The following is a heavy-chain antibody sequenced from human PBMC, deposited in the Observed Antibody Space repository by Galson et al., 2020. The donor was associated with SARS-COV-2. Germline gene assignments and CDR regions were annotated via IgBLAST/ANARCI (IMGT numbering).Heavy chain of an antibody. D-gene: IGHD6-13*01. Sequence: ASVKVSCQDSGYTFTSYGISWVRQAPGQGLEWMGWIRASTGTTNYAQKLQGIVTMTTDTSTSTAYMELRSLRSDDSAVYYCAREGEAGFDYWGQGTLVTVSS. CDR1: GYTFTSYG. J-gene: IGHJ4*02. V-gene: IGHV1-18*01. CDR2: IRASTGTT. CDR3: AREGEAGFDY.